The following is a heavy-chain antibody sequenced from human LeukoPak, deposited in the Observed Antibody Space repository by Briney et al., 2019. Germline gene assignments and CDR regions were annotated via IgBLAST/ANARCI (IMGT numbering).Heavy chain of an antibody. CDR2: IYYSGST. Sequence: SETLSLTCTVSGGSISSGGYYWSWIRQHPGKGLKWIGYIYYSGSTYYNPSLKSRVTISVDTSKNQFSLKLSSVTAADTAVYYCARDCPSGAARPSYYYMDVWGKGTTVTVSS. CDR3: ARDCPSGAARPSYYYMDV. J-gene: IGHJ6*03. D-gene: IGHD6-6*01. CDR1: GGSISSGGYY. V-gene: IGHV4-31*03.